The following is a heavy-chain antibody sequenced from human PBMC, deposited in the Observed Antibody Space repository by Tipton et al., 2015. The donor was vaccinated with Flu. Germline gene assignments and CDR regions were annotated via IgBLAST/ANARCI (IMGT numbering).Heavy chain of an antibody. Sequence: TLSLTCTVSGGSISSGSYYWSWIRQHPGKGLEWIGHIYYSGTTYYNPSLKSRVTISVDSSKNEFSLTLASLTAADTAVYYCARDLWNDRRAYYYYGVDVWGQGTTVTVSS. CDR1: GGSISSGSYY. CDR3: ARDLWNDRRAYYYYGVDV. CDR2: IYYSGTT. J-gene: IGHJ6*02. V-gene: IGHV4-31*03. D-gene: IGHD1-1*01.